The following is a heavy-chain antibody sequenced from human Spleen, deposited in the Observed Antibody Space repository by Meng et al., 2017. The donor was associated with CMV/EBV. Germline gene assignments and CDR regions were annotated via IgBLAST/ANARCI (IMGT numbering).Heavy chain of an antibody. D-gene: IGHD1-26*01. J-gene: IGHJ5*02. CDR2: ISSTVTYV. CDR3: ARDFSAVHNWLDT. V-gene: IGHV3-21*04. CDR1: GFSFNMYS. Sequence: GESLKISCAASGFSFNMYSINWVRQAPGKGLEWVSSISSTVTYVYYAHSVKGRFTISRDNAQNSLYLQMTSLRAEDTAVYYCARDFSAVHNWLDTWGQGTLVTVSS.